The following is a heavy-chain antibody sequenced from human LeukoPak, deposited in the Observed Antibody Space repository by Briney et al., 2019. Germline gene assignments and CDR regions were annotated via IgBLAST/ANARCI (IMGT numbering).Heavy chain of an antibody. J-gene: IGHJ4*02. V-gene: IGHV1-24*01. Sequence: GASVKVSCNVSGYALTELSMHWVRQAPGKGLEWMGGFDPEDGETIYAQKFQGRVTMTEDTSTDTAYMELSSLRSEDTAVYYCATESRLLGLNRFDYWGQGTLVTVSS. CDR1: GYALTELS. D-gene: IGHD3-16*01. CDR3: ATESRLLGLNRFDY. CDR2: FDPEDGET.